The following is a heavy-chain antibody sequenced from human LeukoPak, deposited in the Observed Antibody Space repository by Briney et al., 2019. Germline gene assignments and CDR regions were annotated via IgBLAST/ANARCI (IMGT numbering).Heavy chain of an antibody. CDR1: GMTFPSHW. V-gene: IGHV3-7*03. D-gene: IGHD2-15*01. CDR3: ARSYCSGNKCYSDWYFDL. J-gene: IGHJ2*01. CDR2: ISQDGSAT. Sequence: AGSLRLSCAASGMTFPSHWMNWLGQAPAKGLYWVAKISQDGSATGYLDSVKGRFTVSRDNAKNSLYLQMTSLRAEDTAKYFCARSYCSGNKCYSDWYFDLWGRGTLVLVSS.